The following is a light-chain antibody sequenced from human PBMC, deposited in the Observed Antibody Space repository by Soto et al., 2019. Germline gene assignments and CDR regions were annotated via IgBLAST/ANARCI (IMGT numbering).Light chain of an antibody. CDR3: QQYGSSPPSVA. Sequence: EIVFTQSPGTLAFSPRERVTLSCRASQSVSSAYLAWYQQKRGQAPRLLIYGASNGATGIPDRFSGSGSGTDFTLTISRLEPEDFAVYYCQQYGSSPPSVAFGQGTRLEIK. CDR1: QSVSSAY. CDR2: GAS. V-gene: IGKV3-20*01. J-gene: IGKJ5*01.